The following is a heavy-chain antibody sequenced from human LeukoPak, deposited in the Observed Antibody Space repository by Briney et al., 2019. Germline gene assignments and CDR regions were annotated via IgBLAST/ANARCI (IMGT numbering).Heavy chain of an antibody. J-gene: IGHJ4*02. Sequence: GGSLRLSCAASGFTLSSYWMHWVRQAPGKGLVWVSRINSDGSSISYADSVKGRLTISRDNAKNTLYLQTNSLRAEDTAVYYCARARSSGSNADYWGQGTLVTVSS. CDR1: GFTLSSYW. CDR3: ARARSSGSNADY. V-gene: IGHV3-74*01. CDR2: INSDGSSI. D-gene: IGHD1-14*01.